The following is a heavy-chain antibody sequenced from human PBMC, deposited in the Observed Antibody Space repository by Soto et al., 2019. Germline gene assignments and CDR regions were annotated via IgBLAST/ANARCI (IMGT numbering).Heavy chain of an antibody. CDR3: ATPGPPYDSSGYYYYFDY. V-gene: IGHV1-69*06. D-gene: IGHD3-22*01. CDR1: GDTFSSYA. Sequence: GASVKVSCKASGDTFSSYAISWVRQAPGQGLEWMGGIIPIFGTANYAQKFQGRVTITADKSTSTAYMELSSLRSEDTAVYYCATPGPPYDSSGYYYYFDYWGQGTLVTVSS. J-gene: IGHJ4*02. CDR2: IIPIFGTA.